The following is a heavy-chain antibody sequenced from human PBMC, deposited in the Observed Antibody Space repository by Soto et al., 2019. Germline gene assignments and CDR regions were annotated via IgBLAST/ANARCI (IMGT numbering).Heavy chain of an antibody. V-gene: IGHV3-23*01. Sequence: GGSLRLSCAASGFTFSSYAMSWVRQAPGKGLEWVSGTSNSGGSTYYADSVKGRFTISRDNYRNTLYLQMNSLRAEDTALYYCAKGRSYYYYYGVDVWGQGTTVTVSS. J-gene: IGHJ6*02. CDR3: AKGRSYYYYYGVDV. CDR1: GFTFSSYA. CDR2: TSNSGGST.